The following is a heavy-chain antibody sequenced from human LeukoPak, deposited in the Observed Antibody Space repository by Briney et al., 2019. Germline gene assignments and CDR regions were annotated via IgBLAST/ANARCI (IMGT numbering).Heavy chain of an antibody. CDR1: GGSISSYY. J-gene: IGHJ4*02. D-gene: IGHD5-24*01. CDR3: ATWLQMHF. V-gene: IGHV4-39*07. CDR2: IYSTGST. Sequence: PSETLSLTCTVSGGSISSYYWGWIRQPPGKGLEWIGTIYSTGSTYYNASLKSRVTISVDTSKNQFSLRLTSVTAADTAVYYCATWLQMHFWGQGTLVTVSS.